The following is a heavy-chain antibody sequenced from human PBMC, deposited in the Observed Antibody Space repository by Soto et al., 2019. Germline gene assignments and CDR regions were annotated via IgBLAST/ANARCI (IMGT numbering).Heavy chain of an antibody. J-gene: IGHJ4*02. CDR1: GGSFSGYY. V-gene: IGHV4-34*01. CDR2: INHSGST. D-gene: IGHD1-26*01. Sequence: QVQLQQWGAGLLKPSETLSLTCAVYGGSFSGYYWSWIRQPPGKGLEWIGEINHSGSTNYNPSLKSRVTISEDTSKIQFSLKLSSVTAADTAVYYCARGRGGATPYWGQGTLVTVSS. CDR3: ARGRGGATPY.